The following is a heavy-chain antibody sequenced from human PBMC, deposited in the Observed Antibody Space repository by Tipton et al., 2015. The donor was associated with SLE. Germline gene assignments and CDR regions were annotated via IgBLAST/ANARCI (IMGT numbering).Heavy chain of an antibody. V-gene: IGHV3-11*04. CDR3: ARDLVGFKYYFYYMDV. J-gene: IGHJ6*03. Sequence: SLRLSCTASGFTFSDYYMSWIRQAPGKGLEWVSYISTTGSTIYYADSGKGRFTISRDNAKNSLYLQMNSLRAEDTAVYYCARDLVGFKYYFYYMDVWGKGTTVTVSS. CDR2: ISTTGSTI. D-gene: IGHD2-21*01. CDR1: GFTFSDYY.